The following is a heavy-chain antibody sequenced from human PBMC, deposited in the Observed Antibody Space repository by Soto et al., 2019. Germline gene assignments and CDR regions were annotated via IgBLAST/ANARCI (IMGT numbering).Heavy chain of an antibody. J-gene: IGHJ4*02. CDR3: ARSIVVVTALDY. CDR2: INAGNGNT. Sequence: QVQLVQSGAEEKEPGASVKVSCKASGYTFTSYAMHWVRQAPGQRLEWMGWINAGNGNTKYSQKFQGRVTITRDTSASTAYMELSGLRSEDTAVYYCARSIVVVTALDYWGQGTLVTVSS. CDR1: GYTFTSYA. V-gene: IGHV1-3*05. D-gene: IGHD2-21*02.